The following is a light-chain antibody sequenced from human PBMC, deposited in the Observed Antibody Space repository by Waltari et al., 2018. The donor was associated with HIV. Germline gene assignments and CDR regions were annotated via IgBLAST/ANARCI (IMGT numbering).Light chain of an antibody. CDR2: DVT. J-gene: IGLJ2*01. CDR3: SSYTSSFTLV. V-gene: IGLV2-14*03. CDR1: SSYIGGYNF. Sequence: QSALTQPASVSGSPGQSITLPCTGTSSYIGGYNFFSWYQQHPGKVPKLMIYDVTNRPSGISDRFSGSKSGNTASLTISGLQAEDEADYYCSSYTSSFTLVFGGGTKLTVL.